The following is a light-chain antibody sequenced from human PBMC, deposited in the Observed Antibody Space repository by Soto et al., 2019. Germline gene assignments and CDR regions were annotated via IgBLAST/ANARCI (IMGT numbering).Light chain of an antibody. V-gene: IGKV1-5*01. CDR1: QSISSW. CDR3: QQSNNSPWT. CDR2: DAS. Sequence: DIQMTQSPSTLSASVGDRITITCRASQSISSWLAWYQHRPGKAPKLLIYDASTLQRGVPSRFSVSGSGTEFTLTISNLQPDDFATYYCQQSNNSPWTFGQGTKVEIK. J-gene: IGKJ1*01.